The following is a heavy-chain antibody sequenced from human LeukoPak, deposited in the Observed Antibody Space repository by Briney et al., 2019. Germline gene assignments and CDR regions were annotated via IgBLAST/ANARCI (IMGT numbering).Heavy chain of an antibody. CDR2: IFHTGSA. Sequence: SETLSLTCTVSGGSLSTYYWSWIRQSPGKGLEWIGCIFHTGSANYNPSLSSRGTISVDTSKNQFSLKLSSVTAEDTVVYYCARGSITVVPAFDIWGQGTMFTVSS. CDR3: ARGSITVVPAFDI. D-gene: IGHD3-10*01. J-gene: IGHJ3*02. V-gene: IGHV4-59*12. CDR1: GGSLSTYY.